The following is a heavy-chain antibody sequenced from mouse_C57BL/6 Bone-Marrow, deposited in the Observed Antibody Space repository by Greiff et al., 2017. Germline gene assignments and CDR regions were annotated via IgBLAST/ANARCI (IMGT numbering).Heavy chain of an antibody. CDR2: IDPSDSYT. CDR3: AREEGYGYADWYCDV. J-gene: IGHJ1*03. V-gene: IGHV1-69*01. D-gene: IGHD2-2*01. CDR1: GYTFTSYW. Sequence: VQLQQPGAELVMPGASVKLSCKASGYTFTSYWMHWVKQRPGQGLEWIGEIDPSDSYTNYNQKFQGKSTLTVDKSSSTAYMQLSSLTSEDSAVYYCAREEGYGYADWYCDVWGTGTTVTVSS.